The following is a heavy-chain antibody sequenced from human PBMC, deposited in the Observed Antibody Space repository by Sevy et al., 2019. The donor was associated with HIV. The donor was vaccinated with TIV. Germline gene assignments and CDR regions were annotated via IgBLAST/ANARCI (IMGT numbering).Heavy chain of an antibody. D-gene: IGHD3-22*01. V-gene: IGHV4-59*01. CDR3: ARTQDFYYDSSGYPSDDAFDI. J-gene: IGHJ3*02. CDR1: GGSISSYY. CDR2: IYYSGST. Sequence: SETLSLTCTVSGGSISSYYWSWIRQPPGKGLEWIGYIYYSGSTNYNPSLKSRVTISVDTSKNQFSLKLSSVTAADTAVYYCARTQDFYYDSSGYPSDDAFDIWGQGTMVTVSS.